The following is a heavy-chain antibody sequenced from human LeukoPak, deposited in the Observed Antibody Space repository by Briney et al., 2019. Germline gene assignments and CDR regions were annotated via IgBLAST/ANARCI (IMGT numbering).Heavy chain of an antibody. D-gene: IGHD6-19*01. CDR2: IWYDGSNK. J-gene: IGHJ4*02. V-gene: IGHV3-33*06. CDR3: ANSIAVAAPFDD. CDR1: GFTFSSYG. Sequence: GGSLRLSCAASGFTFSSYGMHWVRQAPGKGLEWVAVIWYDGSNKYYADSVKGRFTISRDNSKNTLYLQLNSLRADDTAVYYCANSIAVAAPFDDWGQGTLVIVSS.